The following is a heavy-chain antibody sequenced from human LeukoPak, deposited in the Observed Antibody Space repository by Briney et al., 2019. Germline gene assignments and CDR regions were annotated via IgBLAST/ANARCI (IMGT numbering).Heavy chain of an antibody. Sequence: GGSLRLSCAASGFTVNNNYMTWVRQAPGKGLEWVAVIYSGGTTYYGDALKGRCTISRDNSKNTLYLQMNSLRGEDTAVYHCARGGDCSGTTCSLDYWGQGTLVTVSS. D-gene: IGHD2-2*01. CDR2: IYSGGTT. CDR3: ARGGDCSGTTCSLDY. J-gene: IGHJ4*02. V-gene: IGHV3-53*01. CDR1: GFTVNNNY.